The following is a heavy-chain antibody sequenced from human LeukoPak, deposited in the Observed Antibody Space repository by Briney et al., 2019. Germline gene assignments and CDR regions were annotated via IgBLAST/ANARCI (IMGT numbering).Heavy chain of an antibody. Sequence: ASVTVSCKASGYTFTSYGISWVRQAPGQGLEWMGWINPNSGGTNYAQKFQGRVAMTRDTSISTAYMELSRLRSDDTAVYYCARDWKDIVVVPAAMVLDYWGQGTLVTVSS. V-gene: IGHV1-2*02. CDR2: INPNSGGT. CDR3: ARDWKDIVVVPAAMVLDY. D-gene: IGHD2-2*01. CDR1: GYTFTSYG. J-gene: IGHJ4*02.